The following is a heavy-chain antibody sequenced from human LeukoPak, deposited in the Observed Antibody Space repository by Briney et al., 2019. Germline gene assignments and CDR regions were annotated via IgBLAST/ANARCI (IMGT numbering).Heavy chain of an antibody. J-gene: IGHJ3*02. Sequence: SETLSLTCAVYGGSFSGYYWSWIRQPPGKGLEWIGEINHSGSTNYNPSLKSRVTISVDTSKNQFSLKLSSVTAADTAVYYCARDADIVATTDAFDIWGQGTMVTVSS. V-gene: IGHV4-34*01. CDR3: ARDADIVATTDAFDI. CDR2: INHSGST. D-gene: IGHD5-12*01. CDR1: GGSFSGYY.